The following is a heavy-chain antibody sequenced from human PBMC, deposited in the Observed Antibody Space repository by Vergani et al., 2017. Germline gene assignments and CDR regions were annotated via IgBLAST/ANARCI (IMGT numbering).Heavy chain of an antibody. Sequence: EVQLLESGGSLKQPGGSVRLSCAASGFTFSTYAMHWVRQAPGKGLEWVSAHTGGGGSTYYAESFKGRFIISRDNSRDTLYLQMNSLRPEDTATYYCVKDAGSYENFFDSWGQGTLVTVSS. CDR2: HTGGGGST. D-gene: IGHD1-26*01. CDR3: VKDAGSYENFFDS. V-gene: IGHV3-23*01. CDR1: GFTFSTYA. J-gene: IGHJ4*02.